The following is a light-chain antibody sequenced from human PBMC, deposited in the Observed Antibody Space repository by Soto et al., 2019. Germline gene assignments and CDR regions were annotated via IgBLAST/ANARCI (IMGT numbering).Light chain of an antibody. CDR2: GAS. Sequence: EIVMTQSPATLPVSPGETATLSCRASQSVSSYLAWYQQKPGQAPRLLIYGASTRATGIPARFSGSGSGTEFTLTISGLQSEDFAVYSCQQYNDWPLFTFGQGTRLDIK. CDR1: QSVSSY. V-gene: IGKV3-15*01. CDR3: QQYNDWPLFT. J-gene: IGKJ5*01.